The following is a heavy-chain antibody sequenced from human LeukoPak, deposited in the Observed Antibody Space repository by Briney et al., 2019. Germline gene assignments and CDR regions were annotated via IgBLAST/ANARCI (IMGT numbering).Heavy chain of an antibody. D-gene: IGHD6-13*01. CDR2: IKQDGSEK. CDR1: GFTFSGYW. V-gene: IGHV3-7*01. Sequence: PGGSLRLSCAASGFTFSGYWMSWVRQAPGKGLEWVANIKQDGSEKYYVDSVKGRFTISRDNAKNSLYLQMNSLRAEDTAVYYCAKARYSSSWYAPDDAFDIWGQGTMVTVSS. CDR3: AKARYSSSWYAPDDAFDI. J-gene: IGHJ3*02.